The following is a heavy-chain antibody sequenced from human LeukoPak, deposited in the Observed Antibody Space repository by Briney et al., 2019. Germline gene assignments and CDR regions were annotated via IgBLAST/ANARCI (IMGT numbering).Heavy chain of an antibody. CDR3: ARDTTHYDFWSGYYVAANWFDP. CDR1: GGSFSGYY. J-gene: IGHJ5*02. V-gene: IGHV4-59*01. Sequence: SETLSLTCAVYGGSFSGYYWSWIRQPPGKGLEWIGYIYYSGSTNYNPSLKSRVTISVDTSKNQFSLKLSSVTAADTAVYYCARDTTHYDFWSGYYVAANWFDPWGQGTLVTVSS. D-gene: IGHD3-3*01. CDR2: IYYSGST.